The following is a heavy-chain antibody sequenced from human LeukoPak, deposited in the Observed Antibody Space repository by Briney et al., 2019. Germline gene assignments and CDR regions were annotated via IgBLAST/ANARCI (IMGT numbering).Heavy chain of an antibody. Sequence: PSETLSLTCTVSGGSISSGDYYWSWIRQPPGKGLEWVAYMYYSGGAYYNPSLKSRATISVDTSKNQVSLKLTSVTAADTAVYFCARPYYYDSRIDPWGRGTLVTVSS. D-gene: IGHD3-22*01. J-gene: IGHJ5*02. V-gene: IGHV4-30-4*01. CDR2: MYYSGGA. CDR1: GGSISSGDYY. CDR3: ARPYYYDSRIDP.